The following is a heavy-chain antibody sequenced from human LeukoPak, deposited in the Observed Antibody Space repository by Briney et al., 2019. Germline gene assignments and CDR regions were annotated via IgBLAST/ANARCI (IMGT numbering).Heavy chain of an antibody. Sequence: GASLRLSRAASGFTFSSYAMSWVRQAPGKGLEWVSAISGSGGSTYYADSVKGRFTISRDNSKNTLYLQMNSLRAEDTAVYYCAKDRYSSSWYNWFDPWGQGTLVTVSS. D-gene: IGHD6-13*01. CDR3: AKDRYSSSWYNWFDP. CDR1: GFTFSSYA. V-gene: IGHV3-23*01. J-gene: IGHJ5*02. CDR2: ISGSGGST.